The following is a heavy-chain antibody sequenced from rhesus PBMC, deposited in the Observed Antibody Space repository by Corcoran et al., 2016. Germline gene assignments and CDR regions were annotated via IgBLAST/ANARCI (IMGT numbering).Heavy chain of an antibody. J-gene: IGHJ5-2*02. CDR2: ISGSGGST. CDR3: ARYYNFWSGYYGYNSLDV. CDR1: GVSFSSHY. V-gene: IGHV4-173*01. D-gene: IGHD3-3*01. Sequence: QLQLQESGPGLVKPSETLSLTCAVSGVSFSSHYWRWIRQPPGQGLEGIGRISGSGGSTNYNPSLKSRVTISTDTSKNQFSLKLSSVTAADTAVYYCARYYNFWSGYYGYNSLDVWGRGVLVTVSS.